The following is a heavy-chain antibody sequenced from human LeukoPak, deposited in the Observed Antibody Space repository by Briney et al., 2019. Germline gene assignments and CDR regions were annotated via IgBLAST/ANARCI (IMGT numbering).Heavy chain of an antibody. J-gene: IGHJ4*02. CDR3: AKPFYIDY. V-gene: IGHV3-23*01. CDR2: ISGGGGST. D-gene: IGHD2/OR15-2a*01. Sequence: GGSLRLSCAASGFTFSNSAMSWVRQAPGKGLEWVSTISGGGGSTYYADSVKGRFTISRDNSKNTLYLQMNSLRAEDTAVYYCAKPFYIDYWGQGTLVTVSS. CDR1: GFTFSNSA.